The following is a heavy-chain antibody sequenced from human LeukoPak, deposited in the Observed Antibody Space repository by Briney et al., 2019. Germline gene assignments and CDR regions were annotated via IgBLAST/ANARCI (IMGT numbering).Heavy chain of an antibody. CDR3: AKDVCFVDSLALYYYYDFMVV. V-gene: IGHV3-30*18. Sequence: GGSLRLSCAASGFTFSSYGMRWVRQAPGKGLEWVAAISYDGSNTYYADSVKGRFTISRDNSKNTLYLQMNSLRAEDTAVYYSAKDVCFVDSLALYYYYDFMVVWGQGTTVSVSS. CDR2: ISYDGSNT. J-gene: IGHJ6*02. D-gene: IGHD3-10*02. CDR1: GFTFSSYG.